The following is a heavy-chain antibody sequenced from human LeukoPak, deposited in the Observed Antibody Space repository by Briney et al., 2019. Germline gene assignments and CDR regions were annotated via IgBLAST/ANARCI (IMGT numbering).Heavy chain of an antibody. Sequence: GESLKISCKGSGYSFTSYWIGWVRQMPGKGLEWMGIIYPGDSDTRYSPSFQGQVTISADKSISTAYLQWSSLKASDTAMYYCARFGGGGRGYFDWSPQGYFDYWGQGTLVTVSS. CDR3: ARFGGGGRGYFDWSPQGYFDY. D-gene: IGHD3-9*01. V-gene: IGHV5-51*01. CDR2: IYPGDSDT. J-gene: IGHJ4*02. CDR1: GYSFTSYW.